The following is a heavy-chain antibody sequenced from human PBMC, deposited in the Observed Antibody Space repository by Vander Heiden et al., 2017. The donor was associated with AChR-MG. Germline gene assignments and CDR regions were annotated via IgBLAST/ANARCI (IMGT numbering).Heavy chain of an antibody. Sequence: QVQLVQSGAEVKKPGASVKVSCKASGYTFTGYYMHGVRQAPGQGLEWMGRINPNSGGTNYAQKFQGRVTMTRDTSISTAYMELSRLRSDDTAVYYCARDDYIWGSYRPRQYNWFDPWGQGTLVTVSS. J-gene: IGHJ5*02. D-gene: IGHD3-16*02. V-gene: IGHV1-2*06. CDR2: INPNSGGT. CDR1: GYTFTGYY. CDR3: ARDDYIWGSYRPRQYNWFDP.